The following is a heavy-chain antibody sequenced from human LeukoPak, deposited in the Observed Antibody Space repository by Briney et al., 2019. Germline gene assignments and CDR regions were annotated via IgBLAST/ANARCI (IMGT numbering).Heavy chain of an antibody. CDR1: GGSISSYY. CDR3: ASAAVAGWFDP. D-gene: IGHD6-19*01. Sequence: PSETLSLTCTVSGGSISSYYWTWIRQPAGKGLEWIGRIYTTGSTNYNPSLNSRVTMSVDTSKNQFSLKLSSVTAADTAVYYCASAAVAGWFDPWGQGTLVTVSS. V-gene: IGHV4-4*07. CDR2: IYTTGST. J-gene: IGHJ5*02.